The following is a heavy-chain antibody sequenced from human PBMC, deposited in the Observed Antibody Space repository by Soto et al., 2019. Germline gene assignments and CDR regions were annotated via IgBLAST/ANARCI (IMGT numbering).Heavy chain of an antibody. J-gene: IGHJ4*02. CDR2: IIPMFGTA. D-gene: IGHD5-12*01. CDR1: GGTFSTYA. V-gene: IGHV1-69*12. CDR3: ASGIQRWLRRINNGYSG. Sequence: QVQLVQSGAEVKKPESSVKVSCKAPGGTFSTYAISWVRQDPGQGLEWMGGIIPMFGTANYAQRFQDRVTITADESTNTVYIELISLRSEDTAVYFCASGIQRWLRRINNGYSGWGQGTLVTVSS.